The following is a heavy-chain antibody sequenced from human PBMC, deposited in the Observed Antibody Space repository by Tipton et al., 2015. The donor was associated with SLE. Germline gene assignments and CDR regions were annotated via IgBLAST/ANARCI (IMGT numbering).Heavy chain of an antibody. CDR1: GGSISSHY. D-gene: IGHD6-6*01. CDR2: IYYSGST. CDR3: ARLTGYSSSYPDY. J-gene: IGHJ4*02. V-gene: IGHV4-59*08. Sequence: TLSLTCTVSGGSISSHYWSWIQQPPGKGLEWIGYIYYSGSTNYNPSLKSRVTISVDTSKNQFSLKLSSVTAADTAVYYCARLTGYSSSYPDYWGQGTLVTVSS.